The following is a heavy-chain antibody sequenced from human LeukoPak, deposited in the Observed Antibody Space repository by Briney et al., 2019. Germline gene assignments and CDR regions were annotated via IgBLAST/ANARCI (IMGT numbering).Heavy chain of an antibody. V-gene: IGHV3-30-3*01. J-gene: IGHJ4*02. CDR3: AREEYYYDSSGLMGD. Sequence: QSGGSLRLSCAASGFTFSSYAMHWVRQAPGKGLEWVAVISYDGSNKYYADSVKGRFTISRDNSKNTLYLQMNSLRAEDTAVYYCAREEYYYDSSGLMGDWGQGTLVTVSS. D-gene: IGHD3-22*01. CDR1: GFTFSSYA. CDR2: ISYDGSNK.